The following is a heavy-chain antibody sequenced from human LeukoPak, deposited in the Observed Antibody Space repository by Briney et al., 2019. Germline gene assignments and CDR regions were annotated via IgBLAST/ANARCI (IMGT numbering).Heavy chain of an antibody. CDR3: ARIAGIAPYCRSTSCYGDFDY. J-gene: IGHJ4*02. CDR1: GGSFSGYY. Sequence: SETLSLTCAVYGGSFSGYYWSWIRQPPGKGLEWIGEINHSGSTNYNPSLKSRVTISVDTSKNQFSLKLSSVTAADTAVYYCARIAGIAPYCRSTSCYGDFDYWGQGTLVTVSS. D-gene: IGHD2-2*01. V-gene: IGHV4-34*01. CDR2: INHSGST.